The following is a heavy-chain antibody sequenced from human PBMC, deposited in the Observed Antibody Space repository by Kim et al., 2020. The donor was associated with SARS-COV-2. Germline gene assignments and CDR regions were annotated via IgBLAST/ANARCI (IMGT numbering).Heavy chain of an antibody. CDR3: ARSIAAAIYYYGMDV. Sequence: SVKVSCKASGGTFSSYAISWVRQAPGQGLEWMGGIIPIFGTANYAQKFQGRVTITADKSTSTAYMELSSLRSEDTAVYYCARSIAAAIYYYGMDVWGQGTTVTVSS. V-gene: IGHV1-69*06. D-gene: IGHD6-13*01. CDR2: IIPIFGTA. J-gene: IGHJ6*02. CDR1: GGTFSSYA.